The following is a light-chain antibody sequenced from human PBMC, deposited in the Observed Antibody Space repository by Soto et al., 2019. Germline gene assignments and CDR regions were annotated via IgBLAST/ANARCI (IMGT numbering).Light chain of an antibody. CDR3: SSYKRNRDIV. J-gene: IGLJ3*02. V-gene: IGLV2-14*01. Sequence: QLVLAQPASVSGSPGQSLTISCTGTSSDIGYYNYVSWYQQYPGKAPKLVVYEVGNRPSGISNRFSGSKSGNTASLTISGLQADDEADYYCSSYKRNRDIVFGGGTKVTVL. CDR2: EVG. CDR1: SSDIGYYNY.